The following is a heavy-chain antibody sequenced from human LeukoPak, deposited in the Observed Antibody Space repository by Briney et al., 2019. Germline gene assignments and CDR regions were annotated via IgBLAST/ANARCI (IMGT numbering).Heavy chain of an antibody. CDR1: GGSISSSSYY. D-gene: IGHD5-24*01. CDR3: ARDCRLDGYNPNFDY. CDR2: IYYSGST. Sequence: SETLSLTCTVSGGSISSSSYYWGWIRQPPGKGLVWIGSIYYSGSTYYNPSLKSRVTISVDTSKNQFSLKLSSVTAADTAVYYCARDCRLDGYNPNFDYWGQGTLVTVSP. V-gene: IGHV4-39*07. J-gene: IGHJ4*02.